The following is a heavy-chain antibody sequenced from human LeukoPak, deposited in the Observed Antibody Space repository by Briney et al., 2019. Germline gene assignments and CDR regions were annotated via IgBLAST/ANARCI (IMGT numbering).Heavy chain of an antibody. CDR1: GGSISSGDYY. D-gene: IGHD5-24*01. V-gene: IGHV4-30-4*08. CDR3: ASVRDGYNSPFSDY. CDR2: IYYSGST. J-gene: IGHJ4*02. Sequence: PSETLSLTCTVSGGSISSGDYYWSWIRQPPGKGLEWIGYIYYSGSTYYNPSLKSRVTISVDTSKNQFSLKLSSVTAADTAVYYCASVRDGYNSPFSDYWGQGTLVTVSS.